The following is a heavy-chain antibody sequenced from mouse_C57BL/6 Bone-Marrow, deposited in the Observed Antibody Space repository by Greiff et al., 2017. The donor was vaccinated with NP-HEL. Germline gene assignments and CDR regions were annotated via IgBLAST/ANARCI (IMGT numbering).Heavy chain of an antibody. V-gene: IGHV5-17*01. CDR3: ARRYRGLYYYAMDY. D-gene: IGHD2-12*01. CDR2: ISSGSSTI. CDR1: GFTFSDYG. Sequence: EVKLVESGGGLVKPGGSLKLSCAASGFTFSDYGMHWVRQAPEKGLEWVAYISSGSSTIYYADTVKGRFTIYRDNAKNNLFLQMTSVRSEDTAMYYCARRYRGLYYYAMDYWGQGTSVTVSS. J-gene: IGHJ4*01.